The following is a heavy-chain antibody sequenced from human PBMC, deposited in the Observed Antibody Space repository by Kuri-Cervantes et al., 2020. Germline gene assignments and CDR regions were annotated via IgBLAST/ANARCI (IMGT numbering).Heavy chain of an antibody. CDR3: ARGVLTWFDP. Sequence: SETLSLTCAVYGGSFSGYYWSWIRQPPGKGLEWIAYIYYRGSTNYNPSLKSRVTISVDTSKNQFSLKMRSVTAADTAVYYCARGVLTWFDPWGQGTLVTVSS. J-gene: IGHJ5*02. CDR1: GGSFSGYY. V-gene: IGHV4-59*12. CDR2: IYYRGST. D-gene: IGHD3-9*01.